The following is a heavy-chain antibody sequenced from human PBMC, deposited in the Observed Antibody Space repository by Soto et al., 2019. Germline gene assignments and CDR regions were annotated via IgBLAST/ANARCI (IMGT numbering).Heavy chain of an antibody. Sequence: ASVKVSCKASGYTFTSYGISWVRQAPGQGLEWMGWISAYNGNTNYAQKLQGRVTMTTDTSTSTAYMELRSLRSDDTAVYYCARDADILTGYLNFDYWGQGTLVTVSS. D-gene: IGHD3-9*01. CDR1: GYTFTSYG. J-gene: IGHJ4*02. CDR2: ISAYNGNT. CDR3: ARDADILTGYLNFDY. V-gene: IGHV1-18*04.